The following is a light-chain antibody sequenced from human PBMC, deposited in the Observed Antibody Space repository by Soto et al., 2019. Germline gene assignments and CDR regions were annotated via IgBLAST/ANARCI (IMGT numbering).Light chain of an antibody. CDR2: AAS. CDR1: QGIYSY. Sequence: DIQLTQSPAFLSASVGDRVTITCRASQGIYSYLAWYKQNPGKAPKLLIYAASTLHSGVPSRLSGSGSGTEVTLTISSLQPEDFATYYCQQLESFPYTFGHGTKLEIK. J-gene: IGKJ2*01. V-gene: IGKV1-9*01. CDR3: QQLESFPYT.